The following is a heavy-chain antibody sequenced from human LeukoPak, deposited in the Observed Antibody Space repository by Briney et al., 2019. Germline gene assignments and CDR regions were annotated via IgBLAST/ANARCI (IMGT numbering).Heavy chain of an antibody. CDR1: GFPFSSYW. V-gene: IGHV3-7*01. CDR3: VRASIQSSLDF. Sequence: PGGSLRLSCVASGFPFSSYWMTWVRQAPGKGLEWVANIKQDGSKKSYVDSVKGRFTISRDNAKNSLCLEMNSLRADDTAVYYCVRASIQSSLDFWGQGTLVTVSS. D-gene: IGHD3-3*02. J-gene: IGHJ4*02. CDR2: IKQDGSKK.